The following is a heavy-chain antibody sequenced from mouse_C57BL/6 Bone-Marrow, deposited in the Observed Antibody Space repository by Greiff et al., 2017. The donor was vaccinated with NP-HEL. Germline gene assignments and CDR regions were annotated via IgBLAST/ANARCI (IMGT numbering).Heavy chain of an antibody. J-gene: IGHJ2*01. V-gene: IGHV5-4*01. CDR1: GFTFSSYA. Sequence: DVKLVESGGGLVKPGGSLKLSCAASGFTFSSYAMSWVRQTPEKRLEWVATISDGGSYTSYPDNVKGRFTISRDNAKNNLYLQMSHLKSEDTAMYYCAREGYWGQGTTLTVSS. CDR3: AREGY. CDR2: ISDGGSYT.